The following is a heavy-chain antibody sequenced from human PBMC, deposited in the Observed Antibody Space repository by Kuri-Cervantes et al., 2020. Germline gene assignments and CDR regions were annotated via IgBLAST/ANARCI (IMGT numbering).Heavy chain of an antibody. CDR3: ARGPFGYSSSSIWFDP. J-gene: IGHJ5*02. CDR1: GYTFSNFY. Sequence: ASVKVSCKASGYTFSNFYMHWVRQAPGQGLEWMGVISPSGDSIRYAQKFQGRVTMTRDTSTSTVYMELSSLRSEDTAIYFCARGPFGYSSSSIWFDPWGQGTLVTVSS. D-gene: IGHD6-6*01. V-gene: IGHV1-46*01. CDR2: ISPSGDSI.